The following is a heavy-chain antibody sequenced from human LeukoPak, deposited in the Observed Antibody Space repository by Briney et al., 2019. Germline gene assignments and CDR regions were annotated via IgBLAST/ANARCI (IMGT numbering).Heavy chain of an antibody. CDR2: ILYDGSNK. Sequence: GGSLRLSCAASEFTFSSYAMHWVRQAPGKGLEWVAVILYDGSNKKYADSVKGRFTISRDNAKKSLYLQMNSLRAEDTAVYYCARVTRDGYKTYYFDYWGQGTLVTVSS. CDR3: ARVTRDGYKTYYFDY. D-gene: IGHD5-24*01. V-gene: IGHV3-30*03. J-gene: IGHJ4*02. CDR1: EFTFSSYA.